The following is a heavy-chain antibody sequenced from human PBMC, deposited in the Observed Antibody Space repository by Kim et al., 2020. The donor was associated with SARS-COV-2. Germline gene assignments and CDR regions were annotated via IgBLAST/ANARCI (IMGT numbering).Heavy chain of an antibody. CDR2: INTNTGNP. CDR3: ARDLGSNSPPNTGWMDQRGYYYYYGMDV. D-gene: IGHD4-4*01. J-gene: IGHJ6*02. CDR1: GYTFTSYA. V-gene: IGHV7-4-1*02. Sequence: ASVKVSCKASGYTFTSYAMNWVRQAPGQGLEWMGWINTNTGNPTYAQGFTGRFVFSLDTSVSTAYLQISSLKAEDTAVYYCARDLGSNSPPNTGWMDQRGYYYYYGMDVWGQGTTVTVSS.